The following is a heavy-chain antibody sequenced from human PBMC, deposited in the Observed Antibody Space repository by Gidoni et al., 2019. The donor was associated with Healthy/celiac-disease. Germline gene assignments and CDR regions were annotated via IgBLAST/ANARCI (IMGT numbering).Heavy chain of an antibody. Sequence: QVQLQESGPGLVKPSQTLSLTCTVPGGSISSGGYYWSWIRQHPGKGLEWIGYIYYSGSTYYNPSLKSRVTISVDTSKNQFSLKLSSVTAADTAVYYCARDDYSIASAFDVWGQGTMVTVSS. CDR2: IYYSGST. D-gene: IGHD4-4*01. J-gene: IGHJ3*01. CDR1: GGSISSGGYY. V-gene: IGHV4-31*03. CDR3: ARDDYSIASAFDV.